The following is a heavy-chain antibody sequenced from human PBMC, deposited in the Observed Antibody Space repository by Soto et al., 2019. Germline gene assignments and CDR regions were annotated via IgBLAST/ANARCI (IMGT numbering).Heavy chain of an antibody. CDR3: AKGCSGGNCRNPLDS. CDR2: ISYGGGTT. Sequence: GGSLRLSCAASGFTFSSYAMNWVRQAPGKGLEWVASISYGGGTTYHADSVRGRFTISRDNSMETLYLQMNGLRAEDTAIYYCAKGCSGGNCRNPLDSWGQGALVTVSS. CDR1: GFTFSSYA. V-gene: IGHV3-23*01. J-gene: IGHJ4*02. D-gene: IGHD2-15*01.